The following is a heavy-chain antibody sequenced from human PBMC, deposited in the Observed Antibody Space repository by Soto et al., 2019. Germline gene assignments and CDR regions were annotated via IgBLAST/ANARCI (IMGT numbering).Heavy chain of an antibody. CDR1: GFTSSSYG. CDR2: IWYDGSNK. V-gene: IGHV3-33*01. CDR3: ARAPKGHAFDI. Sequence: QVQLVESGGGVVQPGRSLRLSCAASGFTSSSYGMHWVRQAPGKGLEWVAVIWYDGSNKYYADSVKGRFTISRDNSKNTLYLQMNSLRAEDTALYYCARAPKGHAFDIWGQGTMVTVSS. J-gene: IGHJ3*02.